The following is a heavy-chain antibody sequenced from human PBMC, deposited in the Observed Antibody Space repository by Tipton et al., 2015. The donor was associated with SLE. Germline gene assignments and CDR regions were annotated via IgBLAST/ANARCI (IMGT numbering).Heavy chain of an antibody. V-gene: IGHV4-4*07. Sequence: TLSLTCPVSGDSVGTHYLTWIRQPAGKGLEGIGRLYGSGSPTPYNPSLAGRVTVSVDTSQNQVSLKLTSVTAADTALYYCARQPGHGSWSFDIWGQGTMVTVSS. CDR1: GDSVGTHY. D-gene: IGHD5-24*01. CDR3: ARQPGHGSWSFDI. J-gene: IGHJ3*02. CDR2: LYGSGSP.